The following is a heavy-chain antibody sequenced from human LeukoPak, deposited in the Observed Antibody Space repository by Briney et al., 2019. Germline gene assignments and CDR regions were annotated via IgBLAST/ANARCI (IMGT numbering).Heavy chain of an antibody. CDR2: IRYDGSNK. V-gene: IGHV3-30*02. J-gene: IGHJ4*02. D-gene: IGHD2-2*01. CDR1: GFTFSSYG. CDR3: AKVRRVPAATYFDY. Sequence: GGSLRLSCAASGFTFSSYGMHWVRQAPGKGLEWVAFIRYDGSNKYYADSVKGRFTISRDNSKNTLYLQMNSPRAEDTAVYYCAKVRRVPAATYFDYWGQGTLVTVSS.